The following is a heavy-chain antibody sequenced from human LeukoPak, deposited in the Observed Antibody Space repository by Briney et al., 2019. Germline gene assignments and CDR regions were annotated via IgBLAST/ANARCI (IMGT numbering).Heavy chain of an antibody. CDR2: ISGSGPST. V-gene: IGHV3-23*01. Sequence: PGGSLRLSCAASGFTFQNYAMSWVRQAPGKGLEWASSISGSGPSTDYADSVKGRFTISRENAKNSLFLQMNSLRAGDTAVCYCAREVLDSTSRSWDLDLWGRGTLVTVSS. CDR1: GFTFQNYA. J-gene: IGHJ2*01. CDR3: AREVLDSTSRSWDLDL. D-gene: IGHD2-2*01.